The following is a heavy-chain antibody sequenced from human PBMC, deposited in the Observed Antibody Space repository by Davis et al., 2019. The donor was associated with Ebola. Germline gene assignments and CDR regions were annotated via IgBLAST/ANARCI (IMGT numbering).Heavy chain of an antibody. V-gene: IGHV4-30-4*08. D-gene: IGHD3-22*01. J-gene: IGHJ4*02. CDR1: GGSISSTSYY. CDR2: IYYSGST. Sequence: SETLSLTCTVSGGSISSTSYYWSWIRQPPGKGLEWIGNIYYSGSTYYRSSLKSRVTMSINMSRSQFSLRLSSVTAADTAVYYCARLQRDYYDSGGYYLTAYFFDSWGQGTLVTVSS. CDR3: ARLQRDYYDSGGYYLTAYFFDS.